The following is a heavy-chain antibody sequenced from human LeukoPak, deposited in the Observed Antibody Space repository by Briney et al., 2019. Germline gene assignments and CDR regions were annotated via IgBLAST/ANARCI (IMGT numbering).Heavy chain of an antibody. CDR1: GGSISSYY. CDR2: IYYSGGT. V-gene: IGHV4-59*12. CDR3: ARDLYYYGSGSLADY. Sequence: PSETLSLTCTVSGGSISSYYWSWIRQPPGKGLEWIGYIYYSGGTNYNPSLKSRVTISVDTSKNQFSLKLSSVTAADTAVYYCARDLYYYGSGSLADYWGQGTLVTVSS. D-gene: IGHD3-10*01. J-gene: IGHJ4*02.